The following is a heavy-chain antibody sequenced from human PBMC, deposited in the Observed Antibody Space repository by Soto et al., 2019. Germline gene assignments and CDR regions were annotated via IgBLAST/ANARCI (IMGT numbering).Heavy chain of an antibody. CDR1: GGSISSSSYY. D-gene: IGHD3-22*01. J-gene: IGHJ4*02. Sequence: PSETLSLTCTNSGGSISSSSYYGGWIRQPPGKGLEWIGSIYYSGSTYYNPSLKSRVTISVDTSKNQFSLKLSSVTAADTAVYYCARRGYYYDSSGYPSVWYWGQG. CDR2: IYYSGST. CDR3: ARRGYYYDSSGYPSVWY. V-gene: IGHV4-39*01.